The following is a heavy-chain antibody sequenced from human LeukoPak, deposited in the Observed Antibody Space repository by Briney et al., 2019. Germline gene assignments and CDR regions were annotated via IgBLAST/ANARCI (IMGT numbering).Heavy chain of an antibody. CDR1: GDSISSYY. D-gene: IGHD3-16*02. CDR3: AREAITFGGVIVENWFDP. CDR2: IYHSGST. V-gene: IGHV4-38-2*02. Sequence: SETLSLTCTVSGDSISSYYCSWIRQPPGKGLEWIGSIYHSGSTYYNPSLKSRVTISVDTSKNQFSLKLSSVTAADTAVYYCAREAITFGGVIVENWFDPWGQGTLVTVSS. J-gene: IGHJ5*02.